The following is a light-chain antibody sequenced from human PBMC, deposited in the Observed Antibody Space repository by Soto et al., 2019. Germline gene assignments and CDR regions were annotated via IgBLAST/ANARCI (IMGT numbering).Light chain of an antibody. CDR2: GAS. J-gene: IGKJ2*01. V-gene: IGKV3-15*01. CDR1: QTVSSN. CDR3: QQYKNWPHT. Sequence: EIVLAQFSGPLSLSPGERAPLSCRASQTVSSNLAWYQQNPGQSPRLLIYGASTRATGIPARLSGSGSGTEFTLTINSLQSEDFAVYYCQQYKNWPHTFGQGTKV.